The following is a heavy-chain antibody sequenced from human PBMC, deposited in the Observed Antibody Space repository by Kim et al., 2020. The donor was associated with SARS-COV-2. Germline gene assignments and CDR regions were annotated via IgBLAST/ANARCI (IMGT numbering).Heavy chain of an antibody. D-gene: IGHD2-2*01. CDR2: ISGSGGST. Sequence: GGSLRLSCAASGFTFSSYAMSWVRQAPGKGLEWVSAISGSGGSTYYADSVKGRFTISRDNSKNTLYLQMNSLRAEDTAVYYCAKVRYDCSSTSCYHWFDPWGQATLVTVSS. CDR3: AKVRYDCSSTSCYHWFDP. J-gene: IGHJ5*02. V-gene: IGHV3-23*01. CDR1: GFTFSSYA.